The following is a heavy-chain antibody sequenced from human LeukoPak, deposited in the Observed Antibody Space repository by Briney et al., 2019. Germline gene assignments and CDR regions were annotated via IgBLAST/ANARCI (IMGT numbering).Heavy chain of an antibody. CDR3: ARQPVGSCFGY. D-gene: IGHD2-2*01. J-gene: IGHJ4*02. Sequence: SETLSLTCTVSGGSISSSSYYWGWIRQPPGKGLEWIGSIYYSGSTYYNPSLKSRVTISVDTSKNQFSLKLSSVTAADTAVYYCARQPVGSCFGYWGQGTLVTVSS. CDR1: GGSISSSSYY. CDR2: IYYSGST. V-gene: IGHV4-39*01.